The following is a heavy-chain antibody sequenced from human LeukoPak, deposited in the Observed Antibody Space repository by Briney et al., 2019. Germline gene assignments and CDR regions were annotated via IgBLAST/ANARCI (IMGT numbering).Heavy chain of an antibody. CDR2: ISYDGSNK. CDR1: GFTFSSYG. V-gene: IGHV3-30*18. Sequence: PGGSLRLSCAASGFTFSSYGMHWVRQAPGKGLEWVAVISYDGSNKYYADSVKGRFTISRDNSKNTLYLQMNSLRAEDTAVYYCANFRFLELGDAFDIWGQGTMVTVSS. J-gene: IGHJ3*02. CDR3: ANFRFLELGDAFDI. D-gene: IGHD3-3*01.